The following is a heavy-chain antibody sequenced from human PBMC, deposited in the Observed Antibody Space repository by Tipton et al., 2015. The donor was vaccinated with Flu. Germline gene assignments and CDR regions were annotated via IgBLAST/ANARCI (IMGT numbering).Heavy chain of an antibody. J-gene: IGHJ1*01. D-gene: IGHD3-3*01. CDR1: GYTFTSYA. Sequence: QMQLVQSGSELKKPGASVKVSCKASGYTFTSYAMNWVRQAPGQGLEWMGWINTNTGNPTYAQGFTGRFVFSLDTSVSTAYLQISSLKAEDTAVYYCASSTIFGVVRPFQHWGQGTLVTVSS. CDR3: ASSTIFGVVRPFQH. V-gene: IGHV7-4-1*02. CDR2: INTNTGNP.